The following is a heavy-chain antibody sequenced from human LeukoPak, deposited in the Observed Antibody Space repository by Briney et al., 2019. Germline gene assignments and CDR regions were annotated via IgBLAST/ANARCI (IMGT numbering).Heavy chain of an antibody. Sequence: GGSLRLSCAASGFXFSSYWIHWVRQAPGKGLVWVSRINSDGSSTNYADSVRGRFTISRDNAKNTVYLQMNSLRAEDTALYYCTRDVGSGWVHFDYWGQGTPVTVSS. CDR1: GFXFSSYW. CDR3: TRDVGSGWVHFDY. J-gene: IGHJ4*02. CDR2: INSDGSST. D-gene: IGHD6-19*01. V-gene: IGHV3-74*01.